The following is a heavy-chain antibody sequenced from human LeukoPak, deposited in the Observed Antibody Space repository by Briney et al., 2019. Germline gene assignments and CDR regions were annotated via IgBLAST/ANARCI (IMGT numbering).Heavy chain of an antibody. CDR2: ISAYNGNT. J-gene: IGHJ4*02. Sequence: ASVKVSCKASGYTFTNYGINWVRQAPGQGLEWMGWISAYNGNTNYAQKLQGRVTMTTDTSTSTAYMELRSLRSDDTAVYYCAREYSGYDYVSYFDYWGQGTLVTVSS. V-gene: IGHV1-18*01. CDR3: AREYSGYDYVSYFDY. CDR1: GYTFTNYG. D-gene: IGHD5-12*01.